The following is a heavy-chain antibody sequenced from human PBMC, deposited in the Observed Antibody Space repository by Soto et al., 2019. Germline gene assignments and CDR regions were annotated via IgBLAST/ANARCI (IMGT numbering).Heavy chain of an antibody. J-gene: IGHJ4*02. CDR3: AKGRARGCGIAARRLGDDY. CDR1: GYTFTRYD. D-gene: IGHD6-6*01. CDR2: MNPNSGNT. Sequence: QVPLVQSGAEVKKPGASVKVSCKASGYTFTRYDINWVRQATGQGLEWMGWMNPNSGNTGYAQKFQGRVTMSRNTSISTAYMELSSLRSEDTAVYYCAKGRARGCGIAARRLGDDYWGQGTLVTVSS. V-gene: IGHV1-8*01.